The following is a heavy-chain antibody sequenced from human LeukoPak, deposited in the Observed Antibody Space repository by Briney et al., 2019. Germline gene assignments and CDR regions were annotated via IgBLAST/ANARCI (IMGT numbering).Heavy chain of an antibody. CDR1: GFTFSDHY. V-gene: IGHV3-11*01. J-gene: IGHJ4*02. D-gene: IGHD5-24*01. CDR3: AARSVASNPEAY. CDR2: ISASGDTI. Sequence: GGSLRLSCAASGFTFSDHYMSWNRQAPGKGLEWVSYISASGDTIYYADSAKGRFTISRDNARNSLYLQMSSLRAEDTAVYYCAARSVASNPEAYWGQGTLVTVSS.